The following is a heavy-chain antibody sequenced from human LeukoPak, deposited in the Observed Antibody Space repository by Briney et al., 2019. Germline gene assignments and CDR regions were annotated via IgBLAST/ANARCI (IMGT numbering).Heavy chain of an antibody. CDR1: GFTFSSYS. CDR3: ARGGGYYGSGSSRGVDY. CDR2: ISSSSSYI. J-gene: IGHJ4*02. D-gene: IGHD3-10*01. Sequence: GGSLRLSCAASGFTFSSYSMNWVRQAPGKGLEWVSSISSSSSYIYYADSVKGRFTISRDNAKNSLYLQMNSLRAEDTAVYYCARGGGYYGSGSSRGVDYWGQGTLVTVSS. V-gene: IGHV3-21*01.